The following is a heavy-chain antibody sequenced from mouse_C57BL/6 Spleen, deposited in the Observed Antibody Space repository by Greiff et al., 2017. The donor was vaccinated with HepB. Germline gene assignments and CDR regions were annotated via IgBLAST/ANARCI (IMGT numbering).Heavy chain of an antibody. D-gene: IGHD2-1*01. J-gene: IGHJ2*01. V-gene: IGHV1-55*01. Sequence: VQLQQPGAELVKPGASVKMSCKASGYTFTSYWITWVKQRPGQGLEWIGDIYPGSGSTNYNEKFKSKATLTVDTSSSTAYMQLSSLTSEDSAVYYCAIYYGNYGGFDYWGQGTTLTVSS. CDR1: GYTFTSYW. CDR2: IYPGSGST. CDR3: AIYYGNYGGFDY.